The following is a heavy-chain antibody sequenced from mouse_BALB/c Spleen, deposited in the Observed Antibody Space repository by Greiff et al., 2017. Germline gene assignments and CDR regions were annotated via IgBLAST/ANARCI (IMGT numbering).Heavy chain of an antibody. D-gene: IGHD1-1*01. CDR1: GFTFSSYA. V-gene: IGHV5-6-5*01. CDR2: ISSGGST. Sequence: EVQVVESGGGLVKPGGSLKLSCAASGFTFSSYAMSWVRQTPEKRLEWVASISSGGSTYYPDSVKGRFTISRDNARNILYLQMSSLRSEDTAMYYCARGYYGSSLYWYFDVWGAGTTVTVSS. J-gene: IGHJ1*01. CDR3: ARGYYGSSLYWYFDV.